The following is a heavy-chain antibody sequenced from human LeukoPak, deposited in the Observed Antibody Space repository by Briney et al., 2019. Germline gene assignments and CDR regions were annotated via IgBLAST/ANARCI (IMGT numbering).Heavy chain of an antibody. D-gene: IGHD3-10*01. J-gene: IGHJ6*02. Sequence: GGSLGLSCAASGFTFSSYSMNWVRQAPGKGLEWVSSISSSSSYIYYADSVKGRFTISRDNAKNSLYLQMNSLRAEDTAVYYCARGLSGSYGMDVWGQGTTVTVSS. CDR1: GFTFSSYS. V-gene: IGHV3-21*01. CDR2: ISSSSSYI. CDR3: ARGLSGSYGMDV.